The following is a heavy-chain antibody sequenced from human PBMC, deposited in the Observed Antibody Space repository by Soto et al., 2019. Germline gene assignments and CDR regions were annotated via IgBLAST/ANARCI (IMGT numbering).Heavy chain of an antibody. CDR2: ISYDGSNK. Sequence: GGSLRLSCAASGFTFSSYGMHWVRQAPGKGLEWVAVISYDGSNKYYADSVKGRFTISRDNSKNTLYLQMNSLRAEDTAVYYCAKDRRYCSGGSCLGLYYYYYGMDVWGQGTTVTDSS. V-gene: IGHV3-30*18. CDR3: AKDRRYCSGGSCLGLYYYYYGMDV. J-gene: IGHJ6*02. CDR1: GFTFSSYG. D-gene: IGHD2-15*01.